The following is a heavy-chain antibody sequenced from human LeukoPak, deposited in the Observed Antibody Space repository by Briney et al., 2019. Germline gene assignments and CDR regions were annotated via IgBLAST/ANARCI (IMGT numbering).Heavy chain of an antibody. Sequence: GGSLRLSCAASGFTFSDYYMSWIRQAPGKGLEWVSYISSSGSTIKYADSVKGRFTISRDNTKNSLYLRMSSLRAEDTAVYYCARDELSLLEVIDYWGQGTLVTVSS. CDR1: GFTFSDYY. V-gene: IGHV3-11*04. J-gene: IGHJ4*02. CDR2: ISSSGSTI. CDR3: ARDELSLLEVIDY. D-gene: IGHD3-16*02.